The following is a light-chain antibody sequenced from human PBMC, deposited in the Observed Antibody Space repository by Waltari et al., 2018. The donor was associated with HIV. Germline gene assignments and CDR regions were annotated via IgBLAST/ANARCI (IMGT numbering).Light chain of an antibody. CDR2: ENN. J-gene: IGLJ3*02. CDR1: SSTLGNTF. CDR3: GTWDSSLSAVV. Sequence: QSVSPQPPSVSAATGQTVHISCSARSSTLGNTFVSRSQQLPGTAPKLLTYENNNRPSGIPDRFSGSKSGTSATLGITGLQTGDGADYYCGTWDSSLSAVVFGGGTKLTVL. V-gene: IGLV1-51*02.